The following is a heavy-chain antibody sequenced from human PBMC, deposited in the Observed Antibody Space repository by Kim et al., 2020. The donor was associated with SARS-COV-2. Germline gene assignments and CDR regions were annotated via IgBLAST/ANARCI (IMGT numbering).Heavy chain of an antibody. D-gene: IGHD6-13*01. J-gene: IGHJ4*02. V-gene: IGHV3-23*01. CDR3: ARGSWYTSSSYLHVDY. Sequence: DFVRGRFTISRDNSKSTLYLQINTLRADDTAIYYCARGSWYTSSSYLHVDYWGQGALVTVSS.